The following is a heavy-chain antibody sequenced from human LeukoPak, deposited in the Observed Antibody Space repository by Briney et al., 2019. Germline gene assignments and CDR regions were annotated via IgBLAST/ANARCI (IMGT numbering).Heavy chain of an antibody. J-gene: IGHJ4*02. D-gene: IGHD1-26*01. CDR3: ARGGEWELLWVSRFDY. CDR2: ISSSSSYI. CDR1: GFTFSSYS. V-gene: IGHV3-21*01. Sequence: GGSLRLSCAVSGFTFSSYSMNWVRQAPGKGLGWVSSISSSSSYIYYADSVKGRFTISRDNAKNSLYLQMNSLRAEDTAVYYCARGGEWELLWVSRFDYWGQGTQVTVSS.